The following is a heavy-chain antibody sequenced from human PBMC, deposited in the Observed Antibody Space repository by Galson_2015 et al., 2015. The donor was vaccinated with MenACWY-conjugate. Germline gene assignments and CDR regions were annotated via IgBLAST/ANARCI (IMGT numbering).Heavy chain of an antibody. CDR3: VRPIMTFEAVQSLDY. D-gene: IGHD2-8*01. CDR2: IKYDGSEQ. V-gene: IGHV3-7*01. Sequence: SLRLSCAASGFTFSTYWMTWVRQAPGKGLEWVANIKYDGSEQYYGDSMRGRFTISRDNAKNSLFLQMNSLRPEDTAVYFCVRPIMTFEAVQSLDYWGQGPEVTVSS. CDR1: GFTFSTYW. J-gene: IGHJ4*02.